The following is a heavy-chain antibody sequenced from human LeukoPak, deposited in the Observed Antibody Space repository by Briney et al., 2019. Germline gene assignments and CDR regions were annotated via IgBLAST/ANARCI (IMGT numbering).Heavy chain of an antibody. V-gene: IGHV4-39*07. CDR2: INHSVST. Sequence: PSETLSLTCTVSGGSISSSSYYWVWIRQPPGKGLEWIGEINHSVSTNYNPSLKSRVTISVDTSKNQFSLKLSSVTAADTAVYYCARRGVYSGYTKKWFDPWGQGTLVTVSS. J-gene: IGHJ5*02. CDR1: GGSISSSSYY. D-gene: IGHD5-12*01. CDR3: ARRGVYSGYTKKWFDP.